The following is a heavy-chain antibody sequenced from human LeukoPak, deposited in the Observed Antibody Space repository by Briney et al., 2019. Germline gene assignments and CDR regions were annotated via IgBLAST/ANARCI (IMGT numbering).Heavy chain of an antibody. V-gene: IGHV3-66*01. CDR1: GFTVSSNY. Sequence: GGSLRLSCVASGFTVSSNYMSWVRQAPGKGLEWVSLIYSSDGAYYADSVKGRFTISRDNSKNTLYLQMNSLRAEDTAVYYCARDADSWGQGTLVAVFS. CDR2: IYSSDGA. J-gene: IGHJ4*02. CDR3: ARDADS.